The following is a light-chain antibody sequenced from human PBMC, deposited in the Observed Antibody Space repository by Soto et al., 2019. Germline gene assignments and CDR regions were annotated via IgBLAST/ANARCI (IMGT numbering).Light chain of an antibody. Sequence: QSALTQPASVSGSPGQSITISCTGTSSDVGGYNYVSWYQQHPGKAPKLMIYEVSNRPSGVSNRFSGSKSGNTASLTISGLKDEDEADDYCSSYTSSSTPWVFGGGTKVTV. CDR1: SSDVGGYNY. CDR2: EVS. J-gene: IGLJ3*02. V-gene: IGLV2-14*01. CDR3: SSYTSSSTPWV.